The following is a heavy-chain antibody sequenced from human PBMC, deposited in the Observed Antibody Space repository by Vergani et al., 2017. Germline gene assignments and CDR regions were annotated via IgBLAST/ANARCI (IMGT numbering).Heavy chain of an antibody. V-gene: IGHV7-4-1*02. CDR3: AKDTLEAGYFDY. J-gene: IGHJ4*02. Sequence: QVQLLQSGSELKKPGASVRISCEASGYTFTNYPLIWVRQAPGQGLEFMGWINTNSGNPTYAPGFTGRFVFSLDTSVNTAYLQINNLKSDDTAVYYCAKDTLEAGYFDYWGQGTLVTVSS. CDR2: INTNSGNP. CDR1: GYTFTNYP. D-gene: IGHD5-24*01.